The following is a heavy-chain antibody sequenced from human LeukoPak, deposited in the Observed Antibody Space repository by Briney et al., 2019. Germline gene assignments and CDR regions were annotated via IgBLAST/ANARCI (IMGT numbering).Heavy chain of an antibody. V-gene: IGHV3-33*01. Sequence: GGSLRLSCAASGFTFSSYGMHWVRQAPGKGLEWVAVIWYDGSNKYYADSVKGRFTISRDNSKNTLYLQMNSLRAEDTAVYYCARVRRAGLTAMDFWGQGTLVTVSS. CDR2: IWYDGSNK. J-gene: IGHJ4*02. CDR1: GFTFSSYG. D-gene: IGHD5-18*01. CDR3: ARVRRAGLTAMDF.